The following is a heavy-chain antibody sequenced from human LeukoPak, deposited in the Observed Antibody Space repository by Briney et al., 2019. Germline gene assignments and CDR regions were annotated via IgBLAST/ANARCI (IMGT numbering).Heavy chain of an antibody. CDR1: GFTFSDYY. CDR2: ISSSGSTI. CDR3: ARDRSQEYSSSWHYYYYMDV. D-gene: IGHD6-13*01. V-gene: IGHV3-11*04. J-gene: IGHJ6*03. Sequence: GGSLRLSCAASGFTFSDYYMSWVRQAPGKGLEWVSYISSSGSTIYYPYSLNGRFTLSTDNAKNSLYLQMNSLTADDTAVYYCARDRSQEYSSSWHYYYYMDVWGKGTTVTVSS.